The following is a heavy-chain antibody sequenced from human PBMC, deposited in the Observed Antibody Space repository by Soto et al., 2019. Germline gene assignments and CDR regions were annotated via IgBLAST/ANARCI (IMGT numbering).Heavy chain of an antibody. Sequence: QVQLVQSGAEVKKPGASVKVSCKASGYTFSSYAISWVRQAPGQGLEWMGGIIPIFGTANYAQKFQGRVTITADESTSTAYMELSSLRSEDTAVYYCARDLLDSSGASANYFDYWGQGTLVTVSS. CDR1: GYTFSSYA. CDR2: IIPIFGTA. CDR3: ARDLLDSSGASANYFDY. J-gene: IGHJ4*02. D-gene: IGHD3-22*01. V-gene: IGHV1-69*01.